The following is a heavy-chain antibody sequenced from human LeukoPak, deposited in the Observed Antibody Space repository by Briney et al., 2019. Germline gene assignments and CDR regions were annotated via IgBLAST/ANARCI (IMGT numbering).Heavy chain of an antibody. CDR1: GGSISSYY. CDR3: ARDYDFWSGPPT. J-gene: IGHJ5*02. D-gene: IGHD3-3*01. V-gene: IGHV4-59*01. CDR2: IYYSGST. Sequence: SETLSLTCTVSGGSISSYYWSWIWQPPGKGLEWIGYIYYSGSTNYNPSLKSRVTISVDTSKNQFSLKLSSVTAADTAVYYCARDYDFWSGPPTWGQGTLVTVSS.